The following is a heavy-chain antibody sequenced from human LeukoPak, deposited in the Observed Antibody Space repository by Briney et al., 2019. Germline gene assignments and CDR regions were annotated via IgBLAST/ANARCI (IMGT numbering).Heavy chain of an antibody. J-gene: IGHJ4*02. V-gene: IGHV1-69*04. D-gene: IGHD6-19*01. CDR3: AREAVAGRGPFDY. CDR2: IIPILGIA. CDR1: GGTFSSYT. Sequence: ASVKVSCKASGGTFSSYTISWVRQAPGQGLEWMGRIIPILGIANYAQKFQGRVTITADKSTSTAYMELSSLRSEDTAVYYCAREAVAGRGPFDYWGQGTLVTVSS.